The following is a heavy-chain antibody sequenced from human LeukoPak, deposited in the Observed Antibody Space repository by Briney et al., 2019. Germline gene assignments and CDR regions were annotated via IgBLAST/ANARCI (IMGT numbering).Heavy chain of an antibody. V-gene: IGHV3-23*01. D-gene: IGHD1-26*01. CDR1: GFTFSSYA. CDR3: AKDRFSGSPRNFDY. Sequence: GGPLRLSCAASGFTFSSYAMSWVRQAPGKGLEWVSAICGSGGSTYYADSVKGRFTISRDNSKNTLYLQMNSLRAEDTAVYYCAKDRFSGSPRNFDYWGQGTLVTASS. CDR2: ICGSGGST. J-gene: IGHJ4*02.